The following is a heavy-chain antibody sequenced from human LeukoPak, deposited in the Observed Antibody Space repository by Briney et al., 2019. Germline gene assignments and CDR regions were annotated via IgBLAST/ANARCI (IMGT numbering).Heavy chain of an antibody. J-gene: IGHJ4*02. CDR2: FDPEDGET. Sequence: ASVKVSCKVSGYTLTELSMHWVRQAPGKGLEWMGGFDPEDGETIYAQKFQGRVTMTEDTSTDTAYMELSGLRSEDTAVYYCARDSRFPAEGGFGELSRGLPAYYFDYWGQGTLVTVSS. CDR3: ARDSRFPAEGGFGELSRGLPAYYFDY. D-gene: IGHD3-10*01. V-gene: IGHV1-24*01. CDR1: GYTLTELS.